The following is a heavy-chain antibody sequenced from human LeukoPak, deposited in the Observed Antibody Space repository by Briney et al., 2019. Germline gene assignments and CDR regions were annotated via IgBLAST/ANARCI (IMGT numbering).Heavy chain of an antibody. V-gene: IGHV1-18*01. D-gene: IGHD4-17*01. CDR3: ARVGLRQYYFDY. J-gene: IGHJ4*02. CDR1: GYTFTSYG. CDR2: ISAYNGNT. Sequence: ASVKVSCKASGYTFTSYGISWVRQAPGQGLEWMGWISAYNGNTNYAQKLQGRVTMTTDTSTSTAYMELRSLRSDNAAVYYCARVGLRQYYFDYWGQGTLVTVSS.